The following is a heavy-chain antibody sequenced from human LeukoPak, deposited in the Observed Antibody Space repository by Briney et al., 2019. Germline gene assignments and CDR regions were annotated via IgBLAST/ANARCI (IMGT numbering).Heavy chain of an antibody. CDR1: GYTFTSYD. CDR2: MNPNSGNT. D-gene: IGHD6-13*01. CDR3: ARGLAALFFFVDY. Sequence: GASVKVSCKASGYTFTSYDINWVRQATGQGLEWMGWMNPNSGNTGYAQNFQGRVTITRNTSISTAYMELSSLRSEDTAVYYCARGLAALFFFVDYWGQGTLVTVSS. J-gene: IGHJ4*02. V-gene: IGHV1-8*03.